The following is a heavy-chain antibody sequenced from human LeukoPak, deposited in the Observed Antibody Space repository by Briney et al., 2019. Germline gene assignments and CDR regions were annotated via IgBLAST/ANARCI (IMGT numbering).Heavy chain of an antibody. J-gene: IGHJ6*02. CDR1: GFTFSSYA. CDR2: ISYDGSNK. CDR3: AKDALAYCGADCHGLLGLNV. Sequence: GGSLRLSCAASGFTFSSYAMHWVRQAPGKGLEWVAVISYDGSNKYYADSVKGRFTISRDNSKNTLYLQMNSLRAEDTAVYYCAKDALAYCGADCHGLLGLNVWGQGTTVTVSS. D-gene: IGHD2-21*02. V-gene: IGHV3-30-3*01.